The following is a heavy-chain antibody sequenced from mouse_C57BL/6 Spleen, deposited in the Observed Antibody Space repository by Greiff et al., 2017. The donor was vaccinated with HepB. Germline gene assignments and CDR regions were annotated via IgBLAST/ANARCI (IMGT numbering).Heavy chain of an antibody. D-gene: IGHD1-1*01. CDR3: TRDHDYYGSTYGYFDV. J-gene: IGHJ1*03. Sequence: EVMLVESGEGLVKPGGSLKLSCAASGFTFSSYAMSWVRQTPEKRLEWVAYISSGGDYIYYADTVKGRFTISRDNARNTLYLQMSSLKSEDTAMYYCTRDHDYYGSTYGYFDVWGTGTTVTVSS. CDR2: ISSGGDYI. CDR1: GFTFSSYA. V-gene: IGHV5-9-1*02.